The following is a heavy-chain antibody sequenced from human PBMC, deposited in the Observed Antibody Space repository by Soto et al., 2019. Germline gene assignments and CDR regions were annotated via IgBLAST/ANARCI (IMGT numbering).Heavy chain of an antibody. CDR1: GFTFSRYG. J-gene: IGHJ4*02. CDR3: ARDDDYEANGLDY. V-gene: IGHV3-33*01. CDR2: IVNDGSDR. D-gene: IGHD4-17*01. Sequence: QVHLVESGGGVVQPGRSLRLSCVESGFTFSRYGMHWLRQAPGEGLEWMAVIVNDGSDRDYAASVAGRFTISRDNSKNTLYLQMDNLGVDDTAMYYCARDDDYEANGLDYWGQGTLVTVSS.